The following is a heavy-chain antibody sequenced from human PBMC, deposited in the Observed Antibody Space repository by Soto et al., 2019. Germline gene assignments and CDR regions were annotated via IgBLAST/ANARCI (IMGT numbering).Heavy chain of an antibody. V-gene: IGHV1-2*02. D-gene: IGHD1-26*01. Sequence: ASANVSCKASGYTFTVYYMHWVRQAPGQGLEWMGWINPKSGGTMYPQKFQGRVTMTWDTSISTAYMALTRLRSDDTAVYYCARDLAKGGGSAGFDSWGKGNIITVSA. J-gene: IGHJ4*02. CDR1: GYTFTVYY. CDR3: ARDLAKGGGSAGFDS. CDR2: INPKSGGT.